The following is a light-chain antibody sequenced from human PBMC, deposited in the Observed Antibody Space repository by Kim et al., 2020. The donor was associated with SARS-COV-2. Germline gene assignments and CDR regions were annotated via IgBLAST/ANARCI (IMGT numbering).Light chain of an antibody. CDR2: NIS. J-gene: IGKJ5*01. CDR3: QQVIDYPIT. CDR1: QVITKF. V-gene: IGKV1-9*01. Sequence: SAGSRVTIPCRASQVITKFFDWYQQKPGEAPKLLSNNISDLQSDVPSRFSGRGSGTEFTLTISSQQPEDFATYYCQQVIDYPITFGQGTRLEIK.